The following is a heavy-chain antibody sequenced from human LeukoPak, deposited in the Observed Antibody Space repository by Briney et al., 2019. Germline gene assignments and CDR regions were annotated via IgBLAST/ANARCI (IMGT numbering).Heavy chain of an antibody. J-gene: IGHJ4*02. CDR1: GFTFSAYA. CDR2: INTDGSIT. CDR3: VRLLDVDY. V-gene: IGHV3-74*01. Sequence: GGSLRLSCAASGFTFSAYAITWVRHTPGKGLVWLYRINTDGSITHYADSVKGRFTISRDNAKKTVYLQMNNLRAEDTAVYYCVRLLDVDYWGQGTLVTVSS. D-gene: IGHD3-3*01.